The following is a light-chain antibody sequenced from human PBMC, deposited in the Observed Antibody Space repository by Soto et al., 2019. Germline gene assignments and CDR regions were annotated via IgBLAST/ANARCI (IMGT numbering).Light chain of an antibody. CDR1: QSVSGN. J-gene: IGKJ3*01. V-gene: IGKV3-15*01. CDR2: GAS. Sequence: EIEMTQSPATLSASPGERATLSCRASQSVSGNLAWYQQKRGRPPRLLIFGASTRATGIPARFSGSGSGTEFTLTISSLQSEDFAVYYCQQYNKWPPFTFGPGTKVDIK. CDR3: QQYNKWPPFT.